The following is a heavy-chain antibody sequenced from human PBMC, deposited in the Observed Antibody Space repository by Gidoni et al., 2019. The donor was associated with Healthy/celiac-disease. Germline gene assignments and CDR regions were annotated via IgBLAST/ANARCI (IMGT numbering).Heavy chain of an antibody. CDR2: IYYSWST. V-gene: IGHV4-59*01. CDR3: ARDHPAYDILTGYYLGWFDP. D-gene: IGHD3-9*01. J-gene: IGHJ5*02. Sequence: QVQLQESGPGLVKPSETLSLTCTVSGGSISSYYCSWIRQPPGKGLEWIGDIYYSWSTNYNPTLKSRVTISVDTSKNQFSLKLSSVTAADTAVYYCARDHPAYDILTGYYLGWFDPWGQGTLVTVSS. CDR1: GGSISSYY.